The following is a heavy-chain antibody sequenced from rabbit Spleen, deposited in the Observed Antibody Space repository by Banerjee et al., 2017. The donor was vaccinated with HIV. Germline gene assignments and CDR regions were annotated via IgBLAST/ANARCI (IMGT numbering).Heavy chain of an antibody. CDR1: GFSFSNGYV. CDR3: ARDLDGVIGWNFGW. Sequence: QEQLEESGGDLVKPEGSLTLTCKASGFSFSNGYVMCWVRQGTGKGLEWIGYIDPIFGTTNYATWVNGRFSISRENTQNTLYLQLNSLTVADTATYFCARDLDGVIGWNFGWWGQGTLVTVS. V-gene: IGHV1S45*01. J-gene: IGHJ3*01. D-gene: IGHD4-1*01. CDR2: IDPIFGTT.